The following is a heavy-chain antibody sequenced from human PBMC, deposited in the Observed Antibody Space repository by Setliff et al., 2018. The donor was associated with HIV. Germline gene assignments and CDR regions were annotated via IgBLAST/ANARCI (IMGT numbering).Heavy chain of an antibody. CDR1: GYSVSSGYY. D-gene: IGHD5-12*01. J-gene: IGHJ3*02. V-gene: IGHV4-38-2*01. CDR2: IYYSGST. Sequence: PSETLSLTCAVSGYSVSSGYYWGWIRQPPGKGLEWIASIYYSGSTYYAPSLKSRVTISVDTSKNQFSLKLTSVTAADTAEYFCARVVPREVAPGGFDIWGQGTMVTVSS. CDR3: ARVVPREVAPGGFDI.